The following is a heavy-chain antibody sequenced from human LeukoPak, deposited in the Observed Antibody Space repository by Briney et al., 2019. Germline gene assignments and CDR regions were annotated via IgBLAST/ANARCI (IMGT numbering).Heavy chain of an antibody. CDR3: ARVSGYSSGWYGY. J-gene: IGHJ4*02. D-gene: IGHD6-19*01. CDR2: IIPILGIA. V-gene: IGHV1-69*04. Sequence: GASVKVSCKASGGTFSSYAISWVRQAPGQGLEWMGRIIPILGIANYAQKFQGRVTITADKSTSTAYMELSSLRSEDMAVYYCARVSGYSSGWYGYWGQGTLVTVSS. CDR1: GGTFSSYA.